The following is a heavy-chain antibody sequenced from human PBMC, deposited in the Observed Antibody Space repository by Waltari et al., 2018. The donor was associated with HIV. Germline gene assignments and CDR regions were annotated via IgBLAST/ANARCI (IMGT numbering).Heavy chain of an antibody. CDR2: IDWDDDK. Sequence: QVTLRESGPALVKPTQTLTLTCTFSGFSLSTSGMCVSWIRQPPGKALEWLALIDWDDDKYYSTSLKTRLTISKDTSKNQVVLTMTNMDPVDTATYYCARIPGGGALYSYGFVGAFDIWGQGTMVTVSS. J-gene: IGHJ3*02. V-gene: IGHV2-70*01. CDR3: ARIPGGGALYSYGFVGAFDI. CDR1: GFSLSTSGMC. D-gene: IGHD5-18*01.